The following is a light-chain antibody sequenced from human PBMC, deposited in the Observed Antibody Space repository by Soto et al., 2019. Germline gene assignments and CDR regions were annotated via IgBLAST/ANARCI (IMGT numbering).Light chain of an antibody. J-gene: IGKJ5*01. CDR2: AAF. CDR3: QQANSFPIT. V-gene: IGKV1-12*01. Sequence: DIQMTQSPSSVVASVGDRVTITCRASQGIDRWLAWYQQKPGRAPKLLISAAFSLQSGVPSRFSGSRSGTEFTLTISSLQPEDFATYFCQQANSFPITFGQGTRLEIK. CDR1: QGIDRW.